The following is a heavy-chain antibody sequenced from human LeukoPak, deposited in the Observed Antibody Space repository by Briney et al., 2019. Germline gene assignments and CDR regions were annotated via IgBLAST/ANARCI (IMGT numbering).Heavy chain of an antibody. CDR1: GFTFSSYA. V-gene: IGHV3-23*01. CDR3: ARSKQNYDILTGYHPTNYFDY. CDR2: ISGSGGST. D-gene: IGHD3-9*01. Sequence: GGSLRLSCAASGFTFSSYAMSWVRQAPGKGLEWVSAISGSGGSTYYADSVKGRFTISRDNSKNTLYLQMNSLRAEDTAVYYCARSKQNYDILTGYHPTNYFDYWGQGTLATVSS. J-gene: IGHJ4*02.